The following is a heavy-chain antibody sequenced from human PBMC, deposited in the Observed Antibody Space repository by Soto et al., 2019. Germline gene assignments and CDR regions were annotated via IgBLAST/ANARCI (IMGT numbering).Heavy chain of an antibody. CDR2: IYTSGST. CDR1: GGSISSYY. V-gene: IGHV4-4*07. CDR3: ARDIGYCSGGSCYSYFDY. Sequence: QVQLQQSGPGLVKPSETLSLTCTVSGGSISSYYWSWIRQPAGKGLEWIGRIYTSGSTNYNPSLKSRVTMSVDTSKNQFSLKLSSVTAADTAVYYCARDIGYCSGGSCYSYFDYWGQGPLVTVSS. J-gene: IGHJ4*02. D-gene: IGHD2-15*01.